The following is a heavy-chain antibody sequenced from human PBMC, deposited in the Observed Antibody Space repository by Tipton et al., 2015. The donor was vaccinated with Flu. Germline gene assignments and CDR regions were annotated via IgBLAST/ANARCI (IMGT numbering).Heavy chain of an antibody. CDR3: ARGSAHRWYSSSWYVDYYYYGMDV. CDR2: ISSSGSTI. J-gene: IGHJ6*02. CDR1: GFTFSSYE. V-gene: IGHV3-48*03. Sequence: SLRLSCAASGFTFSSYEMNWVRQAPGKGLEWVSYISSSGSTIYYADSVKGRFTISRDNAKNSLYLQMNSLRAEDTAVYYCARGSAHRWYSSSWYVDYYYYGMDVWGQGTTVTVSS. D-gene: IGHD6-13*01.